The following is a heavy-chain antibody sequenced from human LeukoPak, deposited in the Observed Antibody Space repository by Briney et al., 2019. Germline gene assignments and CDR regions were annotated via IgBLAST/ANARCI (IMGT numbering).Heavy chain of an antibody. Sequence: GGSLRLSRAASGFTFSSYAMSWVRQAPGKGLEWVSAIRGSRGSTFYADSVKGRFTIFRDNSKNSLHLQMNSLRAEDTAIYYCAKERPGSTWYAGGACDFWGQGTVVTVSS. J-gene: IGHJ3*01. CDR2: IRGSRGST. CDR3: AKERPGSTWYAGGACDF. CDR1: GFTFSSYA. V-gene: IGHV3-23*01. D-gene: IGHD6-13*01.